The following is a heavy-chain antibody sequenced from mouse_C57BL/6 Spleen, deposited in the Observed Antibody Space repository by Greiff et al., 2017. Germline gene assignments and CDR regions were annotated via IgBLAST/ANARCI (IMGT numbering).Heavy chain of an antibody. V-gene: IGHV1-50*01. J-gene: IGHJ4*01. CDR3: ARNRLYYYAMDY. CDR1: GYTFTSYW. CDR2: IEPSDSYT. Sequence: VQLQQPGAELVKPGASVKLSCKASGYTFTSYWMQWVKQRPGQGLEWIGEIEPSDSYTNYNQKFKGKATLTVDTSSSTAYMQLSSLTSEDSAFYYCARNRLYYYAMDYWGQGTSVTVSS.